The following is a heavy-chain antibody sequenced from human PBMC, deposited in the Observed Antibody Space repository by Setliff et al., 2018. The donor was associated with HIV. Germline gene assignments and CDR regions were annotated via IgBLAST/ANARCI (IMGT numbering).Heavy chain of an antibody. V-gene: IGHV4-31*03. J-gene: IGHJ3*02. Sequence: PSETLSLTCTVSGGSISSGGSYWSWIRQRPGKGLEWIGYIYYSGNTYYNPSLKSRVVISVDRSRNQFSLKVSSVTAADTAVYYCARTILRYFGWENPLPDAFDIWGQGTMVTVSS. CDR1: GGSISSGGSY. CDR3: ARTILRYFGWENPLPDAFDI. CDR2: IYYSGNT. D-gene: IGHD3-9*01.